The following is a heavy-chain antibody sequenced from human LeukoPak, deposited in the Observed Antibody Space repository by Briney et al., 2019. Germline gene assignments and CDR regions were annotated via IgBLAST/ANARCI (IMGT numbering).Heavy chain of an antibody. Sequence: GVSVKVSCKASGYTFTGYYMHWVRQAPGQGLEWMGWINPNSGGTNYAQKLQGRVTMTRDTSTSTVYMELSSLRSEDTAVYYCASQMVYATQYYYYYMDVWGKGTTVTVSS. D-gene: IGHD2-8*01. CDR3: ASQMVYATQYYYYYMDV. CDR2: INPNSGGT. V-gene: IGHV1-2*02. J-gene: IGHJ6*03. CDR1: GYTFTGYY.